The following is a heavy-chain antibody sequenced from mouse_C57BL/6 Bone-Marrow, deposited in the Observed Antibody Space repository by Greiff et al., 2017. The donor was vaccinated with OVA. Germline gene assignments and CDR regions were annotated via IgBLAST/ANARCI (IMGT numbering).Heavy chain of an antibody. CDR1: GYAFSSSW. D-gene: IGHD2-3*01. Sequence: QVQLQQSGPELVKPGASVKISCKASGYAFSSSWMNWVKQRPGKGLEWIGRIYPGDGDTNYNGKFKGKATLTADKSSSTAYMQLRSLTSEDSAVYVCARARWLLRFFYAMDYWGQGTSVTVSS. CDR2: IYPGDGDT. V-gene: IGHV1-82*01. J-gene: IGHJ4*01. CDR3: ARARWLLRFFYAMDY.